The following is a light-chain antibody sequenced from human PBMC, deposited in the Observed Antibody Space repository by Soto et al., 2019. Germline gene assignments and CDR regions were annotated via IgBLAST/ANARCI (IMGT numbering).Light chain of an antibody. CDR3: QTYNSYSEA. CDR2: KAS. Sequence: DIQMTQSPSTLSGSVGDRVTITCRASQTISSWLAWYQQKTGKAPKLLIYKASTLKSGVPSRFSGSGSGTEFTLNIRRLQTDELATYDCQTYNSYSEAVGQGTKVEIK. V-gene: IGKV1-5*03. CDR1: QTISSW. J-gene: IGKJ1*01.